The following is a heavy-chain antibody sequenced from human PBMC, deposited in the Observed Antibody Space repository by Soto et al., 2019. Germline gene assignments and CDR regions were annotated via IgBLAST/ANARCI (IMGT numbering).Heavy chain of an antibody. Sequence: PGESLKISCQGSGYSFASYWIGWVRQMPGKDLGWMGIIYPGDSDTRYSPSFQGQVTISADKSISTAYLQWSSLKASDTAMYYCARQGPSGYKFVDIWGQGTMVTVSS. CDR1: GYSFASYW. D-gene: IGHD5-12*01. J-gene: IGHJ3*02. V-gene: IGHV5-51*01. CDR2: IYPGDSDT. CDR3: ARQGPSGYKFVDI.